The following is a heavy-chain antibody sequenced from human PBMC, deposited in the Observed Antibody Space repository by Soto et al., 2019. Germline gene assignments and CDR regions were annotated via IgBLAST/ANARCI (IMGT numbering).Heavy chain of an antibody. V-gene: IGHV1-18*01. D-gene: IGHD5-12*01. J-gene: IGHJ5*02. Sequence: QVPLVQSGVEVKTPGASVKVSCQASGYTFFTYDISWVRQAPGQGLEWMGWISTYSGDTKYAQKFQGRVTMTTDPSTTTAHLELRSLRSDDTAVYYCARHHGPTTSENWFDPWGQGTLVTVSS. CDR3: ARHHGPTTSENWFDP. CDR2: ISTYSGDT. CDR1: GYTFFTYD.